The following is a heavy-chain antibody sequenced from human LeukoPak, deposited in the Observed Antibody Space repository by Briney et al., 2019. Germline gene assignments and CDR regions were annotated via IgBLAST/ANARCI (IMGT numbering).Heavy chain of an antibody. Sequence: SETLSLSCTVSGGSITHYYWSWIRQPPGKGLEWIGYIYYSGSTNYNPSLKTRVTISVDTSKNQFSLKLSSVTAADTAVYCCARHWETSSWYVDYWGQGTLVTVSS. CDR2: IYYSGST. D-gene: IGHD6-13*01. CDR3: ARHWETSSWYVDY. CDR1: GGSITHYY. V-gene: IGHV4-59*08. J-gene: IGHJ4*02.